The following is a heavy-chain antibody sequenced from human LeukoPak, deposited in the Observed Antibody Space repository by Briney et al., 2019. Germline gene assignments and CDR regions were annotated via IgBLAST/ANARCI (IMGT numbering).Heavy chain of an antibody. V-gene: IGHV3-30-3*01. CDR3: ARTAVGALDY. D-gene: IGHD1-26*01. J-gene: IGHJ4*02. Sequence: PGRSLRLSCAASGFTFSSYAMHWVRQAPGKGLEWVAVISYDGSNKYYADSVKGRFTISRDNSKNTLYLQMNSLRAEDTAVYYCARTAVGALDYWGQGTLVTVSS. CDR2: ISYDGSNK. CDR1: GFTFSSYA.